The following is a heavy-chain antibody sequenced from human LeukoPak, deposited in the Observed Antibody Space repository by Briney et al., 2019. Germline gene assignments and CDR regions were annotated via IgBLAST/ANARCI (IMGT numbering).Heavy chain of an antibody. D-gene: IGHD5-24*01. CDR1: GFTFNSYA. CDR2: ISGSGDST. Sequence: GGSLRLSCAASGFTFNSYAMSWVRQAPGKGLEWVSGISGSGDSTYYADSVKGRFTISRDNSKNTLYLQMNSLRAEDTAVYYCAKGGRWLQSYYFDSWGQGTLVTVSS. J-gene: IGHJ4*02. V-gene: IGHV3-23*01. CDR3: AKGGRWLQSYYFDS.